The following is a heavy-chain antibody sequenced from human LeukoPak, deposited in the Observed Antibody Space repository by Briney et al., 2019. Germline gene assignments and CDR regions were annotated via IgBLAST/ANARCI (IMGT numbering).Heavy chain of an antibody. Sequence: SETLSLTCAVYGGSFSGYYWSWIRQPPGKGLEWIGEINHSGSTNYNPSLKSRFTMSVDTSKNQFSLKLSSVTAADTAVYYCAKDLSIAAAGSGPYYFDHWGQGTLVTVSS. J-gene: IGHJ4*02. CDR2: INHSGST. V-gene: IGHV4-34*01. CDR1: GGSFSGYY. D-gene: IGHD6-13*01. CDR3: AKDLSIAAAGSGPYYFDH.